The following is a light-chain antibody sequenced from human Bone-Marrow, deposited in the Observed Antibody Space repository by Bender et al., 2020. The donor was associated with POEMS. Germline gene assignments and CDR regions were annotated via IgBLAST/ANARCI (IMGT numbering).Light chain of an antibody. Sequence: QSVLTQPPSISAAPGQKVTISCFGSNSNTGSGYDINWYQHLPGTAPKLLIYGYNNRPSGVPDRFSGSKSGTSASLAITGLQAEDEGDYYCQSYDSSLSGYVFGTGTKVTV. CDR1: NSNTGSGYD. V-gene: IGLV1-40*01. CDR3: QSYDSSLSGYV. J-gene: IGLJ1*01. CDR2: GYN.